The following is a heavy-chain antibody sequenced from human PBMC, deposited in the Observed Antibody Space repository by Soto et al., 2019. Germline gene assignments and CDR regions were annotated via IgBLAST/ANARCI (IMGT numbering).Heavy chain of an antibody. Sequence: PSETLSLTCAVYGGSFSGYYWSWIRQPPGKGLEWIGEINHSGSTNYNPSLKSRVTISVDTSKNQFSLKLSSVTAADTAVYYCARGDTYYYDSSGYYPYNWFDPWGQGTLVTVS. CDR1: GGSFSGYY. CDR3: ARGDTYYYDSSGYYPYNWFDP. V-gene: IGHV4-34*01. CDR2: INHSGST. D-gene: IGHD3-22*01. J-gene: IGHJ5*02.